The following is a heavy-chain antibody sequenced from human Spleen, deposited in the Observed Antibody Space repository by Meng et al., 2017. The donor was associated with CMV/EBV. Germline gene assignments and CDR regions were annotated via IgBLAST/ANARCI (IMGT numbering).Heavy chain of an antibody. CDR1: GFTFSDYA. J-gene: IGHJ3*02. CDR3: TKDGGAFDI. CDR2: IRYDGTNK. V-gene: IGHV3-30*02. D-gene: IGHD3-3*01. Sequence: GGSLRLSCAASGFTFSDYAMHWVRQAPGKGLEWVTFIRYDGTNKYYADSVKGRFTISRDNSKNTLYLKMNSLRTEDTAVYYCTKDGGAFDIWGLGTMVTVSS.